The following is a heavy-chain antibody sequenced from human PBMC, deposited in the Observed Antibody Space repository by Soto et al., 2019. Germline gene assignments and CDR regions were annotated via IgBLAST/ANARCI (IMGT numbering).Heavy chain of an antibody. CDR3: AKDWIFDY. V-gene: IGHV3-30*18. CDR2: ISYDGSNK. J-gene: IGHJ4*02. Sequence: GGSLRLSCAASGFTFSSYGIHWVRQAPGKGLEWVAVISYDGSNKYYADSVKGRFTISRDNSKNTLYLQMNSLRAEDTAVYYCAKDWIFDYWGQGTLVTVSS. D-gene: IGHD2-2*03. CDR1: GFTFSSYG.